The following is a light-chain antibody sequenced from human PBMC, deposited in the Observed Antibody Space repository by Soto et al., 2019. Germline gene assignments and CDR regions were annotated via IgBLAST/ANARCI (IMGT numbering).Light chain of an antibody. CDR1: RSVSSY. CDR3: QQRTNRPSTT. J-gene: IGKJ5*01. Sequence: EIVLTQSPATLSFSPGENATLSCRASRSVSSYLAWYHQKPGQTPRLLIHNASNRATGIPVRLSGSGSGRDFTLTNLSLEPEDFALYGCQQRTNRPSTTFGQGTRLEIK. V-gene: IGKV3-11*02. CDR2: NAS.